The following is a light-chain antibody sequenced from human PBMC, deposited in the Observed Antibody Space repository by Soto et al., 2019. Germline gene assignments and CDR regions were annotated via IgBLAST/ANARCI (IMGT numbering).Light chain of an antibody. Sequence: EIVMTQSPATLSVSPGERATLSCRASQSVSTKLAWYQQKPGQGPRLLIYGASTRATGIPARFSGSGSGTEFTLTITSLQSDDFALYYCQHYSTGLWTFDQGTKVEIK. V-gene: IGKV3-15*01. CDR2: GAS. J-gene: IGKJ1*01. CDR1: QSVSTK. CDR3: QHYSTGLWT.